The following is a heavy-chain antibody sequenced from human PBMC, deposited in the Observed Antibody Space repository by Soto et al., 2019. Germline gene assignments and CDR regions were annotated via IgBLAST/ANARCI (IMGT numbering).Heavy chain of an antibody. Sequence: SETLSLTCTVCGGSISSTLCYWGWIRQPPGKGLEWIGSIYYSGSTYYNPALKSRGTISVDTSKNQFSLSLNSVTAADTAVYYCARPPTASLDAFEIWGQGTMVT. V-gene: IGHV4-39*01. J-gene: IGHJ3*02. CDR2: IYYSGST. CDR3: ARPPTASLDAFEI. CDR1: GGSISSTLCY.